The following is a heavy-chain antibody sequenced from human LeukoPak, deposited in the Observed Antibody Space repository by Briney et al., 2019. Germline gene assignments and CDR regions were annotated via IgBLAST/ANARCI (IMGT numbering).Heavy chain of an antibody. V-gene: IGHV3-74*01. CDR1: GFIFSNYW. Sequence: RSGESLKISCAASGFIFSNYWMHWVRQAPGKGLEWVSGINEEGSDTKYADSVRGQFTISRDNAKNTLSLQMNSLRADDTAVYYCAREGPDYWGQGTLVTVSS. J-gene: IGHJ4*02. CDR3: AREGPDY. CDR2: INEEGSDT.